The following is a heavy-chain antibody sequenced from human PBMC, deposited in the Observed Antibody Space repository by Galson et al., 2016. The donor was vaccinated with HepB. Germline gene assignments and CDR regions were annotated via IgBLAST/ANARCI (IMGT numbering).Heavy chain of an antibody. CDR1: GDTFTSQY. J-gene: IGHJ3*02. V-gene: IGHV1-46*01. CDR2: FRLRGGWA. Sequence: SVKVSCKASGDTFTSQYIHWVRQAPGQGLEWMGVFRLRGGWATYAQKLQGRVTMTRDTSTTTVDMELSSLTSDDTAVYYCAGEPPLMGTPSGIGAFDISGQGKMPTVSS. D-gene: IGHD4-23*01. CDR3: AGEPPLMGTPSGIGAFDI.